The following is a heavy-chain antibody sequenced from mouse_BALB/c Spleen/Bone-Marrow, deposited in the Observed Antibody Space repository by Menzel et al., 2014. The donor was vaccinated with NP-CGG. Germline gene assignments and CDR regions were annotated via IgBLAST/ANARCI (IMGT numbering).Heavy chain of an antibody. D-gene: IGHD2-4*01. J-gene: IGHJ1*01. Sequence: VQLQQSGAELVKPGASVKLSCTASGFNIKDTYMYWVKQRPEQGLEWIGRIDPANGNTKYDPKFQGKAIITADTSSNTAYLQLSSLTSEDTAVYYCANYDYGWYFDVWGAGTTVTVSS. CDR1: GFNIKDTY. V-gene: IGHV14-3*02. CDR2: IDPANGNT. CDR3: ANYDYGWYFDV.